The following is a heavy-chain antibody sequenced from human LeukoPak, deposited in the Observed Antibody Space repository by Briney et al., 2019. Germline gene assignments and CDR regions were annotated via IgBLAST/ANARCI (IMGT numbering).Heavy chain of an antibody. J-gene: IGHJ2*01. V-gene: IGHV3-23*01. CDR2: ISGSGGST. D-gene: IGHD3-3*01. CDR3: AKGYDFWTGWYFDL. CDR1: GFTFSSYA. Sequence: GGSLRFSCAASGFTFSSYAMSWVRQAPGKGLEWVSAISGSGGSTYYADSVKGRFTISRDNSKNTLYLQMNSLRAEDTAVYYCAKGYDFWTGWYFDLWGRGTLVTVSS.